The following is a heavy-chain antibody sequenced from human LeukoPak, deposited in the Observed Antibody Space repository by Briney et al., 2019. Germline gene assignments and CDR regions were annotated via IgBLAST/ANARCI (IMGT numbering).Heavy chain of an antibody. Sequence: PGRSLRLSCAASGFTFSSYGMHWVRQAPGKGLEWVAVISYDGSNIYSADSVKGRFTISRDNSKNTLYLQMNSLRAEDTAVYYCAKADCSSTSCFSLDYWGQGTLVTVS. CDR1: GFTFSSYG. CDR2: ISYDGSNI. D-gene: IGHD2-2*01. J-gene: IGHJ4*02. CDR3: AKADCSSTSCFSLDY. V-gene: IGHV3-30*18.